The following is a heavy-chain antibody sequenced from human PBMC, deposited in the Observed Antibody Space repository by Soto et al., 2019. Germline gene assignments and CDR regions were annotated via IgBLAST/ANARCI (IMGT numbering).Heavy chain of an antibody. V-gene: IGHV1-69*12. Sequence: QVQLVQSGAEVKKSGSSVKVSCKASGGTFSSYAISWVRQAPGQGLEWMGGIIPIFGTANYAQKFQGRVTITADESTSTAYMELSSLRSEDTAVYYCARHTATPSTDYYYYGMDVWGQGTTVTVSS. CDR1: GGTFSSYA. CDR3: ARHTATPSTDYYYYGMDV. J-gene: IGHJ6*02. D-gene: IGHD2-15*01. CDR2: IIPIFGTA.